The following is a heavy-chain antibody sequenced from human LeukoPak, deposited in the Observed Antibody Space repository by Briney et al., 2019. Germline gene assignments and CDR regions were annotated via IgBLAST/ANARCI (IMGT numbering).Heavy chain of an antibody. CDR3: AKDRIVVVPAALLDY. CDR2: ISTDGSSA. CDR1: GFTFSSYW. D-gene: IGHD2-2*01. J-gene: IGHJ4*02. Sequence: GGSLRLSCAASGFTFSSYWMHWVRQAPGKGLMWVSRISTDGSSAAYADSVKGRFTVSRDNAKNTLYLQMNSLRDEDTAVYYCAKDRIVVVPAALLDYWGQGTLVTVSS. V-gene: IGHV3-74*01.